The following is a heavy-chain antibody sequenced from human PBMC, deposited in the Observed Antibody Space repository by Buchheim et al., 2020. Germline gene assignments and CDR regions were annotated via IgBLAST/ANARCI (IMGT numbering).Heavy chain of an antibody. Sequence: QVQLVESGGGVVQPGRSLRLSCAASGFTFSSYGMHWVRQAPGKGLEWVAVIWYDGSNKYYADSVKGRFTISSDNSKNTLYLQMNSLRAEDTAVYYCARDIYYDSSGYWADWYYYGMDVWGQGTT. CDR2: IWYDGSNK. V-gene: IGHV3-33*01. CDR1: GFTFSSYG. D-gene: IGHD3-22*01. J-gene: IGHJ6*02. CDR3: ARDIYYDSSGYWADWYYYGMDV.